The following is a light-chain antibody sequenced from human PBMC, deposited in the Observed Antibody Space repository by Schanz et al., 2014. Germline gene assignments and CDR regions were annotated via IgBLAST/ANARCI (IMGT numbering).Light chain of an antibody. CDR1: SSDVGSYNL. V-gene: IGLV2-14*02. Sequence: QSALTQPASVSGSPGQSITISCTGTSSDVGSYNLVSWYQQHPGKAPKLMIYEDTQRPSRVSNRFSGSKSGNAASLTISGLQAEDEADYYCSSYTSSSTLVFGGGTKLTVL. CDR3: SSYTSSSTLV. CDR2: EDT. J-gene: IGLJ3*02.